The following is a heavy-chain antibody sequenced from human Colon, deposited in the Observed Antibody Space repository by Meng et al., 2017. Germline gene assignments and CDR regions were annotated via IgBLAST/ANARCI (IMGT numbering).Heavy chain of an antibody. V-gene: IGHV1-3*01. CDR3: ARVPSWYDSSDVHFDY. D-gene: IGHD3-22*01. CDR1: GYTFTSYA. CDR2: INAGNGNT. Sequence: ASVKVSCKASGYTFTSYAMHWVRQAPGQRLEWTGWINAGNGNTKYSQKFQGRVTITRDTSASTAYMELSSLRSEDTAVYYFARVPSWYDSSDVHFDYWGQGTLVTVSS. J-gene: IGHJ4*02.